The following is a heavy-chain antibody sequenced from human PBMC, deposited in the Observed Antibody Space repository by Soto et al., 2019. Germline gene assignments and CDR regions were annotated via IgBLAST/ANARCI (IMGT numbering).Heavy chain of an antibody. CDR1: GFALSTRGVV. J-gene: IGHJ5*02. CDR2: IYWDYDK. Sequence: QITLKESGPTLVKPTQTLPLTCTFSGFALSTRGVVVGGIRQPPGKALEWLALIYWDYDKRYSPSLKTRLTIPKDTSKIQGVSTVTNTDPVDTATSAVAHIGVSIWLDVWGQGTMVTVSS. D-gene: IGHD2-21*01. V-gene: IGHV2-5*02. CDR3: AHIGVSIWLDV.